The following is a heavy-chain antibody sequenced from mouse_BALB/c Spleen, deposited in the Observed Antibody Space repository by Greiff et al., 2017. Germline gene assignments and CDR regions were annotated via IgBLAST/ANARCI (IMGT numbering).Heavy chain of an antibody. J-gene: IGHJ1*01. CDR2: ISYSGST. D-gene: IGHD1-2*01. Sequence: DVQLQESGPSLVKPSQTLSLTCSVTGDSITSGYWNWIRKFPGNKLEYMGYISYSGSTYYNPSLKSRISITRDTSKNQYYLQLNSVTTEDTATYYCARGITTAFWYFDVWGAGTTVTVSS. CDR3: ARGITTAFWYFDV. V-gene: IGHV3-8*02. CDR1: GDSITSGY.